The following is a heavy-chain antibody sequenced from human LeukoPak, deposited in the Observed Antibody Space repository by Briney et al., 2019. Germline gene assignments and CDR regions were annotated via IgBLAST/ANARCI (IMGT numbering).Heavy chain of an antibody. CDR2: INHSGST. CDR1: GGSFSGYY. V-gene: IGHV4-34*01. Sequence: PSETLSLTCAVYGGSFSGYYWSWIRQPPGKGLEWIGEINHSGSTNYNPSLKSRVTISVDTSKNQFSLKLSSVTAADTAVYYCARGAANDYGDGIDYWGQGTLVTVSS. CDR3: ARGAANDYGDGIDY. J-gene: IGHJ4*02. D-gene: IGHD4-17*01.